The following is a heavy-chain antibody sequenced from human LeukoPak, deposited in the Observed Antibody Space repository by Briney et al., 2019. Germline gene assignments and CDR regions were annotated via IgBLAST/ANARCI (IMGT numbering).Heavy chain of an antibody. J-gene: IGHJ5*02. CDR2: IYYSGST. Sequence: SETLSLTCTVSGGSISSYYWSWIRQPPGKGLEWIGYIYYSGSTNYNPSLKSRVTISVDTSKNQFSLKLSSVTAADTAVYYCARGDYCSSTSCYTEPFDPWGQGTLVTVSS. V-gene: IGHV4-59*08. D-gene: IGHD2-2*02. CDR3: ARGDYCSSTSCYTEPFDP. CDR1: GGSISSYY.